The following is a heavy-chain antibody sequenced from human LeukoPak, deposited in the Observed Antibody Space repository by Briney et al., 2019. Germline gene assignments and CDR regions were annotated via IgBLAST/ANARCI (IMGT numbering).Heavy chain of an antibody. D-gene: IGHD3-3*01. CDR3: ARIRFLEWLPHFDY. V-gene: IGHV3-30*02. Sequence: GGSLRLSCAASGFTFSSYGMHWVRQAPGKGLEWVAFIRYDGSNKYYADSVKGRFTISRDNSKNTLYLQMNSLRAEDTAVYYCARIRFLEWLPHFDYWGQGALVTVSS. J-gene: IGHJ4*02. CDR1: GFTFSSYG. CDR2: IRYDGSNK.